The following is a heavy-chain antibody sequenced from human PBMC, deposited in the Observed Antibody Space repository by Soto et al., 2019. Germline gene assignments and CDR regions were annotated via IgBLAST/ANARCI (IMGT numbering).Heavy chain of an antibody. J-gene: IGHJ4*02. CDR3: ASGSHVPHY. CDR1: GGSISSGGYS. V-gene: IGHV4-30-2*01. Sequence: QLQLQESGSGLVKPSQTLSLTCAVSGGSISSGGYSWSWIRQPPGKGLEWIGYISHSGSTYYNPSLQSRVTISVDRSKTQFSLKLSSVTAADTAMYYCASGSHVPHYWGQGTLVTVSS. CDR2: ISHSGST. D-gene: IGHD6-6*01.